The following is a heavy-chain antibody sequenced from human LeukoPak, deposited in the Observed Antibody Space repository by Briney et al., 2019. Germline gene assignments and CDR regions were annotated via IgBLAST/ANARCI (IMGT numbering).Heavy chain of an antibody. V-gene: IGHV1-46*01. CDR3: ARAASSSWYDYNFDY. D-gene: IGHD6-13*01. J-gene: IGHJ4*02. CDR2: INPSGGST. CDR1: GYTFTSYY. Sequence: ASVKVSCKASGYTFTSYYMHWVRQAPGQGLEWMGIINPSGGSTSYAQKFQGRVTMTRDTSTSTVYMELSSLRSEDTAVYYCARAASSSWYDYNFDYWGQGTLVTVSS.